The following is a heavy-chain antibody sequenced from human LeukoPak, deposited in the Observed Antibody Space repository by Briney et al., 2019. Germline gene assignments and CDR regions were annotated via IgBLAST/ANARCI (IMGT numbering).Heavy chain of an antibody. CDR2: ISSNGDSS. V-gene: IGHV3-64D*06. CDR3: VNGRGLYAFDI. J-gene: IGHJ3*02. Sequence: GGSLRLSCSASGFTFSTYPMHWVRQAPGKGLEYVSAISSNGDSSYYADSVKGRFTVSGDNFRNTLYLQMSSLTPEDTALYFCVNGRGLYAFDIWGQGTMVTVSS. CDR1: GFTFSTYP. D-gene: IGHD3/OR15-3a*01.